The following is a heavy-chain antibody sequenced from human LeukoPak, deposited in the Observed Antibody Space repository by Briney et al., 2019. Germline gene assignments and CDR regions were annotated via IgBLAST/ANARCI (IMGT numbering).Heavy chain of an antibody. CDR2: ISGSGGST. CDR1: GFTFSSYA. D-gene: IGHD3-22*01. J-gene: IGHJ4*02. V-gene: IGHV3-23*01. CDR3: AKTYDSSGYYYFDY. Sequence: GGSLRLSCAASGFTFSSYAMSWVRQAPGKGLEWVSAISGSGGSTYYADSVKGRFTISRDNSKNTLYLQMNSLKAEDTAVYYCAKTYDSSGYYYFDYWGQGTLVTVSS.